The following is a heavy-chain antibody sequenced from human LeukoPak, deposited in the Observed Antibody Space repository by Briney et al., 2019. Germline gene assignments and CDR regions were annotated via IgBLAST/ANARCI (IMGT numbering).Heavy chain of an antibody. V-gene: IGHV3-7*01. CDR1: GFSFSNSW. CDR3: AIWFGDVNY. D-gene: IGHD3-10*01. CDR2: INEGGGVK. J-gene: IGHJ4*02. Sequence: GGSLRLSCEASGFSFSNSWTSWLRQAPGKGLEWVAHINEGGGVKYYVDSVKGRFTISRDNVESSLSLQMNSLRVEDTAVYYCAIWFGDVNYWGQGTLVTVSS.